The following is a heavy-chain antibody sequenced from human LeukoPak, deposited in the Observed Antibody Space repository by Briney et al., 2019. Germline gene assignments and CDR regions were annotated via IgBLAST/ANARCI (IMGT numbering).Heavy chain of an antibody. Sequence: VASVTVSFTASGYTFTIYGISWGGQAPGQGREGMGWISAYNGNTNYAQKLQGRDTITTDTSPSTAYMELRSLRSDYTAVYYCAGDLDYFFDSGGQGTLGPLS. CDR2: ISAYNGNT. CDR3: AGDLDYFFDS. J-gene: IGHJ4*02. CDR1: GYTFTIYG. V-gene: IGHV1-18*04.